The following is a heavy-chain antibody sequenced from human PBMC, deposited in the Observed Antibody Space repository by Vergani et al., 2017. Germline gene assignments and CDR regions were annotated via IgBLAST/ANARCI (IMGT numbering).Heavy chain of an antibody. CDR1: GFTFSSYA. Sequence: QVQLVESGGGVVQPGRSLRLSCAASGFTFSSYAMHWVRQAPGKGLEWVAVISYDGSNKYYADSVKGRFTISRDNSKNTLYLQMNSLRAEDTAVYYCAKTIEGIQLWSSFDYWGQGTLVTVSS. J-gene: IGHJ4*02. CDR2: ISYDGSNK. CDR3: AKTIEGIQLWSSFDY. D-gene: IGHD5-18*01. V-gene: IGHV3-30*07.